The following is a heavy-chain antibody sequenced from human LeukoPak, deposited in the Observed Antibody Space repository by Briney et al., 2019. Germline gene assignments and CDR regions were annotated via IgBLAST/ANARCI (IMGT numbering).Heavy chain of an antibody. D-gene: IGHD2-2*01. CDR3: ARDRALYCSSTSCYVYGMDV. V-gene: IGHV4-31*03. CDR1: GGSISSGGYY. Sequence: PSETLSLTCTVSGGSISSGGYYWRWIRQHPGKGLEWIVYIYYSGSTYYNPSLMSRVTISVDTTKDQYSLKLSSVTAADTAVYYCARDRALYCSSTSCYVYGMDVWGKGTTVTVSS. J-gene: IGHJ6*04. CDR2: IYYSGST.